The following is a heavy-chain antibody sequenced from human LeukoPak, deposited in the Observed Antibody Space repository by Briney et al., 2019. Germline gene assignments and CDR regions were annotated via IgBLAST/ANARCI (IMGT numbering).Heavy chain of an antibody. J-gene: IGHJ4*02. CDR1: GYTLTELS. V-gene: IGHV1-24*01. D-gene: IGHD1-26*01. Sequence: ASVKVSCKVSGYTLTELSMHWVRQAPGKGLEWMGGFDPEDGETIYAQKFQGRVTMTEDTSTDTAYMELSSLRAEDTTVYCCAKSYRGNYYAADYWGQGTLVTVSS. CDR3: AKSYRGNYYAADY. CDR2: FDPEDGET.